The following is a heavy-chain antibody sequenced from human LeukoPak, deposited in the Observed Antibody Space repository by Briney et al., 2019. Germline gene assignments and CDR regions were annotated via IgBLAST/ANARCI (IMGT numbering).Heavy chain of an antibody. J-gene: IGHJ3*02. CDR2: ISYSGST. V-gene: IGHV4-39*01. Sequence: SETLSLTCTVSGGSISSSTYYWGWIRQPPGKGLDWIGSISYSGSTYYNPSLKSRVTISVDTSKDQFSPKLSSVTAADTAVYYCARRTTGTHADAFDIWGQGTVVTVSS. CDR3: ARRTTGTHADAFDI. D-gene: IGHD1-1*01. CDR1: GGSISSSTYY.